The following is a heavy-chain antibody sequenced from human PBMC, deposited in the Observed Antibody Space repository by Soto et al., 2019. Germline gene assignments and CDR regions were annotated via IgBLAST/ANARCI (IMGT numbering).Heavy chain of an antibody. J-gene: IGHJ6*02. V-gene: IGHV3-30-3*01. Sequence: GGSLRLSCAASGFTFNSYAMHWVRQAPGKGLEWVAVISYDGSNKYYADSVKGRFTISRDNSKNTLYLQMNSLRAEDTAVYYCARERDSSGYLTYYYGMDVWGQGTTVTVSS. CDR1: GFTFNSYA. D-gene: IGHD3-22*01. CDR2: ISYDGSNK. CDR3: ARERDSSGYLTYYYGMDV.